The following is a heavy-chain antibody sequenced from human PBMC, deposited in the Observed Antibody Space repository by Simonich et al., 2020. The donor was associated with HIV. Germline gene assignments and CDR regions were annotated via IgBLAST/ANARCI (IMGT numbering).Heavy chain of an antibody. CDR2: INPNSGGT. Sequence: QVQLVQSGAEVKKPGASVKVSCKASGYTFTGYYMHWVRQAPGQGLEGMGWINPNSGGTNYAQKFQGRVTMTRDTSISTAYMELSRLRSDDTAVYYCARGTSGSYSGDAFDIWGQGTMVTVSS. CDR1: GYTFTGYY. CDR3: ARGTSGSYSGDAFDI. V-gene: IGHV1-2*02. J-gene: IGHJ3*02. D-gene: IGHD1-26*01.